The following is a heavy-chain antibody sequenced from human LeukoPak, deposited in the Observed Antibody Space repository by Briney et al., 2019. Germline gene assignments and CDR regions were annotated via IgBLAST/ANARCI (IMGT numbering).Heavy chain of an antibody. V-gene: IGHV4-59*01. CDR2: IYYSGST. Sequence: SETLSLTCTVSGGSISSYYWSWIRQPPGRGLEWIGYIYYSGSTNYNPSLKSRVTISVDTSKNQFSLKLSPVTAADTAVYYCAAGYSGYDAVDYWGQGTLVTVSS. CDR3: AAGYSGYDAVDY. J-gene: IGHJ4*02. CDR1: GGSISSYY. D-gene: IGHD5-12*01.